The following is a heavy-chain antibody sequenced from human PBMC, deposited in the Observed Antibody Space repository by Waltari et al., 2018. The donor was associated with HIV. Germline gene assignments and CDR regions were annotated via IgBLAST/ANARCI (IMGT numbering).Heavy chain of an antibody. J-gene: IGHJ4*02. CDR1: GGPISSSEYY. CDR2: MYYGGRT. V-gene: IGHV4-39*01. D-gene: IGHD3-3*01. CDR3: ARQVRGHGFLANLYYFDF. Sequence: QLQLQESGPGLVKPSETLSLTCTVSGGPISSSEYYWGWIRPPPGNGLEWIGNMYYGGRTYSNPSLKSRVTISVDTSKNQFSLKLDSVTAADTAVYFCARQVRGHGFLANLYYFDFWGQGALVTVSS.